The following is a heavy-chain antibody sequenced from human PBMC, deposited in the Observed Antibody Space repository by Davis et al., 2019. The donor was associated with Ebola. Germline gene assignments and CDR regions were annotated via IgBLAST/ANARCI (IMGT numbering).Heavy chain of an antibody. CDR2: ISSSGSSI. Sequence: GESLKISCGASGFTFSDYYMNWIRQAPGKGLECISYISSSGSSIYYADSVKGRFTISRDNAKNSLYLQMNGLRAEDTAVYYCVRDYGRGWSSFYYYMDVWGKGTTVTVSS. CDR1: GFTFSDYY. CDR3: VRDYGRGWSSFYYYMDV. J-gene: IGHJ6*03. D-gene: IGHD3-10*01. V-gene: IGHV3-11*04.